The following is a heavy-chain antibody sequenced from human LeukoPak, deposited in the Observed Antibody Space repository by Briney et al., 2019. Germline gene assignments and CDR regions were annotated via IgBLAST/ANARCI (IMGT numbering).Heavy chain of an antibody. CDR1: GGTFSSYT. D-gene: IGHD3-22*01. Sequence: SVKVSCKASGGTFSSYTISWVRQAPGQGLEWMGRIIPTLGIANYAQKLQGRVTITADKSTSTAYMELSSLRSEDTAVYYCARVNYYDSSGFDYWGQGTLVTVSS. V-gene: IGHV1-69*02. CDR2: IIPTLGIA. J-gene: IGHJ4*02. CDR3: ARVNYYDSSGFDY.